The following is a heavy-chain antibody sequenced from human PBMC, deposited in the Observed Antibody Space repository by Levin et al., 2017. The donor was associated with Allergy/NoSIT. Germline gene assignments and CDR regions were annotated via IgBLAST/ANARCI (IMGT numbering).Heavy chain of an antibody. D-gene: IGHD1-26*01. V-gene: IGHV1-2*02. CDR2: INPNRGGT. CDR3: ATAPHYPLSSNFDS. Sequence: GASVKVSCKASGYTFTDYYIHWVRQAPGQGLEWMAWINPNRGGTNLAQQFQGRVTMTRDTSISTDYMELSSLRSDDTAVYYCATAPHYPLSSNFDSWGQGSLVTVSS. CDR1: GYTFTDYY. J-gene: IGHJ4*02.